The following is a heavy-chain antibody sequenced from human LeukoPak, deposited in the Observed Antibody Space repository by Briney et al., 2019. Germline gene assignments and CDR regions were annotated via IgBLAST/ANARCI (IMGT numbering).Heavy chain of an antibody. CDR2: ISSSGSTI. Sequence: RGGSLRLSCAASGFTFSDYYMSWIRQAPGKGLEWVSYISSSGSTIYYADSVKGRFTISRDNAKNSLYLQMNSLRAEDTAVYYCARYSSGYSGYDSEGFDYWGQGTLVTVSS. CDR3: ARYSSGYSGYDSEGFDY. V-gene: IGHV3-11*01. CDR1: GFTFSDYY. D-gene: IGHD5-12*01. J-gene: IGHJ4*02.